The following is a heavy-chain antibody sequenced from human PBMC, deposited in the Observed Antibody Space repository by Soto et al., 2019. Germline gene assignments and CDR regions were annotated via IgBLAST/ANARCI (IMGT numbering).Heavy chain of an antibody. J-gene: IGHJ4*02. CDR3: AKSPNFYCSSPNCYKYYFDH. CDR1: GFTFNTYG. V-gene: IGHV3-30*18. Sequence: LRLSFAASGFTFNTYGMHWVRQAPGKGLEWVAVISYDGSEKYYVDSVKGRFTISKDNSKNTLYLQMNSLRPEDTAVYYCAKSPNFYCSSPNCYKYYFDHWGQGTRVTVSS. D-gene: IGHD2-2*02. CDR2: ISYDGSEK.